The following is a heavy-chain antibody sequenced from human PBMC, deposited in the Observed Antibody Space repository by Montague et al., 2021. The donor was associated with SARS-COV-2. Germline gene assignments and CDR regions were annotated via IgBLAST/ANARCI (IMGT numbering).Heavy chain of an antibody. CDR2: TYYRSQWYE. CDR3: ARGAYHDLYYYYHGMDV. Sequence: CAISGDSVSSKSAARNWIRQSPSRGLEWLGRTYYRSQWYEDYAVSVKGRITIKPDTSKNQFSPHLESVSPDDTALYYCARGAYHDLYYYYHGMDVWGRGTTVSVSS. CDR1: GDSVSSKSAA. V-gene: IGHV6-1*01. J-gene: IGHJ6*02. D-gene: IGHD2-2*01.